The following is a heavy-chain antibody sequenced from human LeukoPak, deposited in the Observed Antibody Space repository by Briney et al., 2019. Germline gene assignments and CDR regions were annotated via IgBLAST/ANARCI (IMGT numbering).Heavy chain of an antibody. Sequence: GGSLRLSCAASGFTFSSYAMSWVRQAPGKGLEWVSALSGSGGSTYYADSVKGRFTISRDNSKNTLYLQMNSLRAEDTAVYYCAKDRGSGWFGGDYFDYWGQGTLVTVSS. CDR1: GFTFSSYA. J-gene: IGHJ4*02. D-gene: IGHD6-19*01. CDR3: AKDRGSGWFGGDYFDY. CDR2: LSGSGGST. V-gene: IGHV3-23*01.